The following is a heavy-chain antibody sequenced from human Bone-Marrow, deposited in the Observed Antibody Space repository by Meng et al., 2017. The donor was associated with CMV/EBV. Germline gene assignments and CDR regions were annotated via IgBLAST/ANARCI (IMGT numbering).Heavy chain of an antibody. J-gene: IGHJ3*02. CDR2: ISSSSGYI. V-gene: IGHV3-21*01. CDR1: GFTFSSFS. D-gene: IGHD5-24*01. Sequence: GGSLRLSCAASGFTFSSFSMNWVRQAPGKGLEWVSSISSSSGYIYYADSVKGRFTISRDNAKNSLYLQMNTLGAKDTAVYYCARVEMATHTFDIWGQGTMVTVSS. CDR3: ARVEMATHTFDI.